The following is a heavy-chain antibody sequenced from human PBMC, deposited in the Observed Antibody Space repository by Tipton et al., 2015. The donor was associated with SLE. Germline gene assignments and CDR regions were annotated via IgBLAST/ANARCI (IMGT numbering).Heavy chain of an antibody. D-gene: IGHD5-18*01. V-gene: IGHV4-39*07. CDR1: CGSISSSSYY. Sequence: TLSLTCTVSCGSISSSSYYWSWIRQPPGKGLEWIGGIKHSGSTNYNPSLKSRVTISVDTSKNQFSLKLSSVTAADTAVYYCARLRYRGYSYGSGYYYGMDVWGQGTTVTVSS. J-gene: IGHJ6*02. CDR2: IKHSGST. CDR3: ARLRYRGYSYGSGYYYGMDV.